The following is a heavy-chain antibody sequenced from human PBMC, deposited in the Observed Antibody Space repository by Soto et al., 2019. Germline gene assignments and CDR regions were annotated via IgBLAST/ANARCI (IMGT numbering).Heavy chain of an antibody. D-gene: IGHD2-2*01. V-gene: IGHV4-34*01. CDR2: INHSGST. Sequence: SETLSLTCAVYGGSFSGYYWSWIRQPPGKGLEWIGEINHSGSTNYNPSLKSRVTISVDTSKNQFSLKLSSVTAADTAVYYCARGRRYCSSTSCYYYYYYGMDVWGQGTTVTVSS. CDR1: GGSFSGYY. CDR3: ARGRRYCSSTSCYYYYYYGMDV. J-gene: IGHJ6*02.